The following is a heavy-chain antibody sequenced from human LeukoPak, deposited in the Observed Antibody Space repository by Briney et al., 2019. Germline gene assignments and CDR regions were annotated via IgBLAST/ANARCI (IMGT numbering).Heavy chain of an antibody. CDR1: GGSISSGDYY. D-gene: IGHD1-1*01. Sequence: NPSQTLSLTCTVSGGSISSGDYYWSWIRQPPGMGLEWIGYIYYSGSTYYNPSLKSRVTISVDTSKNQFSLKLSSVTAADTAVYYCARVPNWNDSPYYFDYWGQGTLVTVSS. CDR3: ARVPNWNDSPYYFDY. V-gene: IGHV4-30-4*01. CDR2: IYYSGST. J-gene: IGHJ4*02.